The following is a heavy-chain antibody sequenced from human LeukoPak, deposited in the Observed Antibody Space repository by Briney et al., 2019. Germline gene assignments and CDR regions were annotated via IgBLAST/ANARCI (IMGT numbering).Heavy chain of an antibody. Sequence: SVKVSCKTSGYTFTSYDINWVRQAPGQGLEWMGGIIPIFGTANYAQKFQGRVTITADESTSTAYMELSSLRSEDTAVYYCARGRPDDAFDIWGQGTMVTVSS. J-gene: IGHJ3*02. V-gene: IGHV1-69*13. CDR3: ARGRPDDAFDI. CDR1: GYTFTSYD. CDR2: IIPIFGTA.